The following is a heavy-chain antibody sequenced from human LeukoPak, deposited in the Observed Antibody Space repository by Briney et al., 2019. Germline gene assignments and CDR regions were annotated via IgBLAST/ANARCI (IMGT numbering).Heavy chain of an antibody. J-gene: IGHJ3*02. D-gene: IGHD3-16*01. Sequence: GGSLRLSCAASRFTFSSYSMNWVRQAPGKGLEWVSYISSSSSTIYYADSVKGRFTISRDNAKNSLYLQMNSLRDEDTAVYYCARDTRSYYDTSDAFDIWGQGTMVTVSS. V-gene: IGHV3-48*02. CDR2: ISSSSSTI. CDR3: ARDTRSYYDTSDAFDI. CDR1: RFTFSSYS.